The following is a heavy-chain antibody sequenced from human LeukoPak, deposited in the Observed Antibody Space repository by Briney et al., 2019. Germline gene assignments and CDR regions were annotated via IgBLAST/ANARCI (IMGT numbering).Heavy chain of an antibody. CDR3: ARTRDIVATITGTDDAFDI. V-gene: IGHV1-69*02. Sequence: GASVKVSCKASGYTFTGYYMHWVRQAPGQGLEWMGRIIPILGIANYAQKFQGRVTITADKSTSTAYMELSSLRSEDTAVYYCARTRDIVATITGTDDAFDIWGQGTLVTVSS. J-gene: IGHJ3*02. CDR1: GYTFTGYY. D-gene: IGHD5-12*01. CDR2: IIPILGIA.